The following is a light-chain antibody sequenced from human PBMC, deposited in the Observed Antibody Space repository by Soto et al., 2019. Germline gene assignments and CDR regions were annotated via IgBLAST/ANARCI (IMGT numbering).Light chain of an antibody. CDR2: AAF. Sequence: DIQMTQSPSALSASVRDIVTITCRASQSISTYLNWYQQKPWKVPKLLSYAAFTLQSGVPSRFRGSGAGTDFTLTISSLQPEDFATYSCQQSYNSPWTFAQGTKVGIK. CDR1: QSISTY. CDR3: QQSYNSPWT. V-gene: IGKV1-39*01. J-gene: IGKJ1*01.